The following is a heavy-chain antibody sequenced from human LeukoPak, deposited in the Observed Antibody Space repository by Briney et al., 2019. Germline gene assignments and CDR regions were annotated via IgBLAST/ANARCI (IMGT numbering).Heavy chain of an antibody. J-gene: IGHJ5*02. V-gene: IGHV3-74*01. CDR1: GFTFSNYW. CDR3: AVSNGGYGP. CDR2: INSDGSSR. D-gene: IGHD5-12*01. Sequence: GGSLRLSCAASGFTFSNYWMHWVRQAPGKGLVWVSRINSDGSSRNYADSVKGRFTISRDNAKNTLFLQMNSLRAEDTAVYFCAVSNGGYGPWGQGALVTVSS.